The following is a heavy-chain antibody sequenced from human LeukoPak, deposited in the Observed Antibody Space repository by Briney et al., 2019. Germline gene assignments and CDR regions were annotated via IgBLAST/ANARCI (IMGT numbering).Heavy chain of an antibody. CDR1: GYTFTGYY. CDR3: ARVRARCHFDY. CDR2: INPNSGGT. Sequence: GASVRISCKASGYTFTGYYMHWVRQAPGQGLEWMGWINPNSGGTNYAQKFQGRVTMTRDTSISTAYMELSRLRSDDTAVYYCARVRARCHFDYWGQGTLVTVSS. V-gene: IGHV1-2*02. D-gene: IGHD3-10*01. J-gene: IGHJ4*02.